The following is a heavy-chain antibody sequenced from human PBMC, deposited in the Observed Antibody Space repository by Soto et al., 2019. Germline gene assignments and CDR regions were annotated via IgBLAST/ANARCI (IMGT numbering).Heavy chain of an antibody. J-gene: IGHJ4*02. CDR3: ARAPTTVTTPYYFDY. V-gene: IGHV3-30-3*01. CDR2: ISYDGSNK. Sequence: QVQLVESGGGVVQPGRSLRLSCAASGFTFSSYAMHWVRQAPGKGLEWVAVISYDGSNKYYADSVKGRFTISRDNSKNTLYRQMNSLRAEDTAVYYCARAPTTVTTPYYFDYWGQGTLVTVSS. CDR1: GFTFSSYA. D-gene: IGHD4-17*01.